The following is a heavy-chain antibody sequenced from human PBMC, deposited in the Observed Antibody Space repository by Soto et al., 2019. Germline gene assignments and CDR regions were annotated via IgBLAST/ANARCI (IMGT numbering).Heavy chain of an antibody. Sequence: SVKVSCKASGGTFRSSSITWVRQAPGQGLEWMGKIIPFLGVANSAQKFQGRVTITADTSASTAYMELSSLRSEDTAVYYCAGGYDSGGYYHYWGQGTLVTVSS. CDR3: AGGYDSGGYYHY. CDR1: GGTFRSSS. J-gene: IGHJ4*02. CDR2: IIPFLGVA. V-gene: IGHV1-69*02. D-gene: IGHD3-22*01.